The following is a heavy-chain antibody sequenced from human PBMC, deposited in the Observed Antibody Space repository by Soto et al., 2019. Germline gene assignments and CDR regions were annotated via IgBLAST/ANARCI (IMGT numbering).Heavy chain of an antibody. V-gene: IGHV4-34*01. CDR3: ARGSKVRVAARPHYYFALDV. J-gene: IGHJ6*02. CDR1: GGSFSGYR. Sequence: QGQLQQWGAGLLKPSETLSLTCAVYGGSFSGYRWNWIRQSPGKGLEWIGDINYTGRTNYNPSLKSRVTISVDTSQNQFSLRLTSVTAADSTVYYCARGSKVRVAARPHYYFALDVWGLGTTVTVSS. D-gene: IGHD6-6*01. CDR2: INYTGRT.